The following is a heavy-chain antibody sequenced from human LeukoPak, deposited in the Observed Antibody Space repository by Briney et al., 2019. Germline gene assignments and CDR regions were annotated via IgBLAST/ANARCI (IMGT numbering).Heavy chain of an antibody. CDR2: INPSGGST. J-gene: IGHJ3*02. V-gene: IGHV1-46*01. CDR3: ARVVPINDAFDI. CDR1: GGTFSSYA. Sequence: ASVKVSCKASGGTFSSYAISWLRQAPGQGLEWMGIINPSGGSTSYAQKFQGRVTMTRDTSTSTVYMELSSLRSEDTAVYYCARVVPINDAFDIWGQGTMVTVSS. D-gene: IGHD2-8*01.